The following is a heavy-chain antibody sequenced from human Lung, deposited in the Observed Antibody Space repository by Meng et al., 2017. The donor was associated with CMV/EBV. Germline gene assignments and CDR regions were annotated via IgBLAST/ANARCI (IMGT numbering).Heavy chain of an antibody. Sequence: GGSLRLSCAASGFTFSNYAVHWVRQAPGKGLDWVAVITHDGSKKYYADSVEGRYSISRDNSKNTVHLHMNSLRAEDTAFYYCARDQWDSKWQWLTAGGRDVWGQGNXV. CDR3: ARDQWDSKWQWLTAGGRDV. J-gene: IGHJ6*02. V-gene: IGHV3-30-3*01. D-gene: IGHD6-19*01. CDR1: GFTFSNYA. CDR2: ITHDGSKK.